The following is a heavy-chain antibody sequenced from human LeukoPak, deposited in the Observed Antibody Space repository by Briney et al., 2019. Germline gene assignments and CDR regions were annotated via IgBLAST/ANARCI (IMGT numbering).Heavy chain of an antibody. J-gene: IGHJ4*02. D-gene: IGHD6-19*01. CDR1: GFTFSSYA. Sequence: GRSLRLSCAASGFTFSSYAMHWVRQAPGKGLEWVAVISYDGSNKYYADSVKGRFTISRDNSKNTLYLQMNSLRADDTAVYYCAKDLAVAEYYFDYWGQGTLVTVSS. V-gene: IGHV3-30*04. CDR2: ISYDGSNK. CDR3: AKDLAVAEYYFDY.